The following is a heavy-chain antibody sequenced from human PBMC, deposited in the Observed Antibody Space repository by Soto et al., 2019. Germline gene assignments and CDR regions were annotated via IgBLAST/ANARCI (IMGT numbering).Heavy chain of an antibody. D-gene: IGHD3-10*01. CDR2: TYYRSKWYN. Sequence: SHTLSLTCAISGDSVSSNSAAWNLIRQAPSRGLEWLGRTYYRSKWYNDYAVSVKSRITINPDTSKNQFSLQLNSVTPEDTAMYYCAREGGFYYGSGSGLNVWGQGTMVTVSS. CDR1: GDSVSSNSAA. V-gene: IGHV6-1*01. J-gene: IGHJ3*01. CDR3: AREGGFYYGSGSGLNV.